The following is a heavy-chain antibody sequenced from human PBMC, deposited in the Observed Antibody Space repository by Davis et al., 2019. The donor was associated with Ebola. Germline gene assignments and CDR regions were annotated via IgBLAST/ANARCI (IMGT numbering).Heavy chain of an antibody. Sequence: PGESLKISCAASGFTFSSYNMNWVRQAPGKGLEWVSYISSSSSTIHYADSVRGRFTISRDNAKSSLYLQMNSLRDEDTAVYYCATYKQKLVHFDCWGQGTLATVSS. CDR3: ATYKQKLVHFDC. V-gene: IGHV3-48*02. CDR1: GFTFSSYN. CDR2: ISSSSSTI. J-gene: IGHJ4*02. D-gene: IGHD6-13*01.